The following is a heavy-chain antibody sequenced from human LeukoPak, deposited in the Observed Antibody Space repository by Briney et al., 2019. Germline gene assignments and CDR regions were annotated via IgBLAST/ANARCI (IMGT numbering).Heavy chain of an antibody. J-gene: IGHJ4*02. CDR3: ARVDGDSYYFDY. V-gene: IGHV3-53*01. CDR1: GFTVSGNY. D-gene: IGHD4-17*01. CDR2: IYSGGST. Sequence: GGSLRLSCAASGFTVSGNYMSWVRQAPGKGLEWVSVIYSGGSTYYADSVKGRFTISRDNSKNTLYLQMDSLRAEDTAVYYCARVDGDSYYFDYWGQGTLVTVSS.